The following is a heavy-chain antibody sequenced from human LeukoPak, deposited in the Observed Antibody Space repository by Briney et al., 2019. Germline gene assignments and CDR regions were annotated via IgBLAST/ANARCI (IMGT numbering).Heavy chain of an antibody. V-gene: IGHV4-34*01. CDR1: GGSFSGYY. Sequence: SETLSLACAVYGGSFSGYYWSWIRQPPGKGLEWIGEINHSGSTNYNPSLKSRVTISVDTSKNQFSLKLSSVTAADTAVYYCARGGPGRFIAKYYFDYWGQGTLVTVSS. D-gene: IGHD6-13*01. CDR3: ARGGPGRFIAKYYFDY. J-gene: IGHJ4*02. CDR2: INHSGST.